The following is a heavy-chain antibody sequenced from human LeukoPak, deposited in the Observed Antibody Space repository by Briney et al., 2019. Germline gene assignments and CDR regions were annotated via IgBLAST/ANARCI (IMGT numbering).Heavy chain of an antibody. J-gene: IGHJ4*02. Sequence: SETLSLTCTVSGGSISSYYWSWIRQPPGKGLEWIGYIYYTGSTNYNPSLKSRVTISIDTSKNQFSLKLSSVTAADTAVYYCASRGYSYGYGSVLLDYWGQGTLVTVSS. D-gene: IGHD5-18*01. CDR3: ASRGYSYGYGSVLLDY. CDR1: GGSISSYY. CDR2: IYYTGST. V-gene: IGHV4-59*12.